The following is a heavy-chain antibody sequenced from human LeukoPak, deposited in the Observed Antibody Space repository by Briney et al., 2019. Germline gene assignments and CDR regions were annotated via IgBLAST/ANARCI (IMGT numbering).Heavy chain of an antibody. CDR2: IVVGSGNT. V-gene: IGHV1-58*02. J-gene: IGHJ4*02. CDR3: AAAPTFVTKYALSDY. CDR1: GFTYTSSA. D-gene: IGHD3-10*02. Sequence: SVKVSCKASGFTYTSSAMQWVRQARGQRLEWIGWIVVGSGNTNYAQKFQERVTITRDMSTNTAYMELSSLRSEDSAVYYCAAAPTFVTKYALSDYWGQGTLVTVSS.